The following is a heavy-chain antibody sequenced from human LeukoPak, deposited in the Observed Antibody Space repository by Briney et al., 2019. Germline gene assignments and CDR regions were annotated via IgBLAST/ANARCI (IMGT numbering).Heavy chain of an antibody. V-gene: IGHV3-74*01. CDR3: ARGLYGPDY. CDR1: GFTFSNYW. CDR2: INNDGSNT. J-gene: IGHJ4*02. D-gene: IGHD3-16*01. Sequence: GGSLRLSCAASGFTFSNYWMHWVRQAPGKGLVWVSRINNDGSNTVCADSVKGRFTISRDNAKNTLYLQMNSLRADDTAVYYCARGLYGPDYWGQGTLVTVSP.